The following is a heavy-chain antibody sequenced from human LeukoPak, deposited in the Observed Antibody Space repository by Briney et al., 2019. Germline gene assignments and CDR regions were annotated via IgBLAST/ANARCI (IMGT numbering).Heavy chain of an antibody. CDR1: GFTLGDYA. J-gene: IGHJ4*02. CDR2: ISGSGGST. CDR3: AKKYYGSGWFDY. V-gene: IGHV3-23*01. D-gene: IGHD3-10*01. Sequence: GGSLRLSCTASGFTLGDYAMTWVRQAPGKGLEWVSAISGSGGSTYYADSVRGRFTISRDNSKSTLYLQMNSLRAEDTAVYYCAKKYYGSGWFDYWGQGTLVTVSS.